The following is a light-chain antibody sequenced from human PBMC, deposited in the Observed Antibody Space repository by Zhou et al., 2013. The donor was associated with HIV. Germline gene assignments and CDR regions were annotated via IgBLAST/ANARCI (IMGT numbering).Light chain of an antibody. V-gene: IGKV2D-29*02. Sequence: DIVLTQTPLSLSVTPGQPASISCKSSQSLLHSDGKTYLYWYLQKPGQSPQLLIYEASNRFSGVPDRFSGSGSATDFTLKISRVEAEDVGVYYCMQSIQYPLTFGGGTNVEIK. CDR2: EAS. CDR3: MQSIQYPLT. CDR1: QSLLHSDGKTY. J-gene: IGKJ4*01.